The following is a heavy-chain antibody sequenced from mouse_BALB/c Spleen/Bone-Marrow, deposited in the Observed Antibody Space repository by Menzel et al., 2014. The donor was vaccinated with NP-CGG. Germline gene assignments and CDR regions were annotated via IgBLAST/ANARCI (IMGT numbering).Heavy chain of an antibody. Sequence: QVQLKESGAELVKPGASVKLSRKASGYTFTSYWMHWVKQRPGQGLDWIGEINPSNGRTNYNEKFRSKATLTVDKSSSTAYMQLSSLTSEDSAVYYCARRYYGSSYLLDYWGQGTTLTVSS. CDR3: ARRYYGSSYLLDY. CDR2: INPSNGRT. D-gene: IGHD1-1*01. V-gene: IGHV1S81*02. CDR1: GYTFTSYW. J-gene: IGHJ2*01.